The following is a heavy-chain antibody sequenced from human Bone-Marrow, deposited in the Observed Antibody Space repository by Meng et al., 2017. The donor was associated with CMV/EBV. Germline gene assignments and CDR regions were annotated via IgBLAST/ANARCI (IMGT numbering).Heavy chain of an antibody. CDR1: GGTFSSYA. V-gene: IGHV1-69*06. D-gene: IGHD6-13*01. CDR3: ARGAAAGRHWFDP. Sequence: SVKLSCKASGGTFSSYAISWVRQAPGQGLEWMGGIIPIFGTANYAQKFQGRVTITADKSTSTAYMELSSLRSEDTAVYYCARGAAAGRHWFDPWGQGTLVTVSS. J-gene: IGHJ5*02. CDR2: IIPIFGTA.